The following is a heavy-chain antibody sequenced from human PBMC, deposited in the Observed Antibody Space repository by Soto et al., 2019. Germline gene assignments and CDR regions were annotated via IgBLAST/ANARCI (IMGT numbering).Heavy chain of an antibody. Sequence: QVHLVESGGGVVQPGRSLRLSCAASGFTFSSYAMHWVRQAPGKGLEWVAVISYDGSNKYYADSVKGRFTISRDNSTNTVYLQMNSLRAEATAVYYGERDGAVAGPFYYLGQGTLVTVSS. CDR3: ERDGAVAGPFYY. J-gene: IGHJ4*02. CDR1: GFTFSSYA. CDR2: ISYDGSNK. D-gene: IGHD6-19*01. V-gene: IGHV3-30-3*01.